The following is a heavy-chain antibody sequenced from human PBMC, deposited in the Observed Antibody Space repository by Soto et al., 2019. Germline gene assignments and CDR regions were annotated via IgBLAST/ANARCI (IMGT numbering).Heavy chain of an antibody. V-gene: IGHV4-34*01. CDR1: GGSFSGYY. CDR3: ARGRVVVVPAANDPLFDY. CDR2: INHSGST. J-gene: IGHJ4*02. Sequence: QVQLQQWGAGLLKPSETLSLTCAVYGGSFSGYYWSWIRQPPGKGLEWIGEINHSGSTNYNPSIKIRVTISVDTSKNQFSLKLSSVTAADTAVYYWARGRVVVVPAANDPLFDYWGQGTMVTVSS. D-gene: IGHD2-2*01.